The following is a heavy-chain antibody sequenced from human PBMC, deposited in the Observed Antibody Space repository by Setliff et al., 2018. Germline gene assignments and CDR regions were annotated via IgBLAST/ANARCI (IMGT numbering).Heavy chain of an antibody. CDR1: GASISSYY. D-gene: IGHD3-10*01. V-gene: IGHV4-4*08. CDR3: ARIAYGSGSYYFDY. J-gene: IGHJ4*02. CDR2: IYAGGTT. Sequence: SETLSLTCSVSGASISSYYWSWIRQPPGKGLEWIGYIYAGGTTKYNPSLKSRVTISIDTSKSQFSLNLSSVTAADTAVYYCARIAYGSGSYYFDYWGQGTLVTVSS.